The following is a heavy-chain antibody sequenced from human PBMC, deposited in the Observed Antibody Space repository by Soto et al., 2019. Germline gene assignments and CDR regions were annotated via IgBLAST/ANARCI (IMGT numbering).Heavy chain of an antibody. CDR3: ARDLDYGDYWYFDL. Sequence: ASVKVSCKASGYTFTSYAMHWVRQAPGQRLEWMGWINAGNGNTKYSQKFQGRVTITRDTSASTAYMELSSLRSEDTAVYYCARDLDYGDYWYFDLWGRGTLVTV. J-gene: IGHJ2*01. CDR2: INAGNGNT. V-gene: IGHV1-3*01. D-gene: IGHD4-17*01. CDR1: GYTFTSYA.